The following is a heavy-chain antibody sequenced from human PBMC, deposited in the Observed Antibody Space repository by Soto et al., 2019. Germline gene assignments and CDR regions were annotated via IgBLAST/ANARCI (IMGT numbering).Heavy chain of an antibody. V-gene: IGHV3-30*03. CDR2: ISYDSTKT. D-gene: IGHD1-26*01. Sequence: LXLSCAASGFTFNSYVMHWVRQGPGNGLEWLAFISYDSTKTYYADSLKGRFTISRDNSNSALYVQMNSLTGEDTAVYYCARTRSAWSDFHYYSLDVSGQGTTVTVSS. J-gene: IGHJ6*02. CDR1: GFTFNSYV. CDR3: ARTRSAWSDFHYYSLDV.